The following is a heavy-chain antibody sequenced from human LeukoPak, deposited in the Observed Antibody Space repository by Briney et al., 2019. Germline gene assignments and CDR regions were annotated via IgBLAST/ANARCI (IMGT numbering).Heavy chain of an antibody. CDR2: ISYSGNT. V-gene: IGHV4-59*08. Sequence: SETLSLTCTVSGDSVTTYYWSWIRQPPGKGLEWIGYISYSGNTNYNPSLKSRVSMSVDTSKNQFSLEPSSVTAADTAVYYCARHVRYCTSDRCYVIPDWDYWGQGTLVTVSS. D-gene: IGHD2-2*01. J-gene: IGHJ4*02. CDR3: ARHVRYCTSDRCYVIPDWDY. CDR1: GDSVTTYY.